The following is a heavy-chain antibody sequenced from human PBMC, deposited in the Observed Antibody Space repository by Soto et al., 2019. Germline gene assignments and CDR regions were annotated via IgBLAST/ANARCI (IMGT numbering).Heavy chain of an antibody. CDR3: AKRSSGWSGGAFDI. D-gene: IGHD6-19*01. J-gene: IGHJ3*02. V-gene: IGHV3-9*01. Sequence: GGFLRLSCAASGFTFDVYAMHWVRQAPGKGLEWVSGISWNSGSICYADSVKGRFTISRDNSKNTLYLQMNSLRAEDTAVYYCAKRSSGWSGGAFDIWGQGTMVTVSS. CDR2: ISWNSGSI. CDR1: GFTFDVYA.